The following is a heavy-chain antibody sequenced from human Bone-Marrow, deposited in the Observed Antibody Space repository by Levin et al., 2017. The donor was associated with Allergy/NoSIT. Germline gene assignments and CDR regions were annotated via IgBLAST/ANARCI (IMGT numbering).Heavy chain of an antibody. J-gene: IGHJ4*02. CDR3: ARAGGYSYGYRYYFDY. V-gene: IGHV3-30-3*01. CDR1: GFTFSSYA. Sequence: GESLKISCAASGFTFSSYAMHWVRQAPGKGLEWVAVISYDGSNKYYADSVKGRFTISRDNSKNTLYLQMNSLRAEDTAVYYCARAGGYSYGYRYYFDYWGQGTLVTVSS. D-gene: IGHD5-18*01. CDR2: ISYDGSNK.